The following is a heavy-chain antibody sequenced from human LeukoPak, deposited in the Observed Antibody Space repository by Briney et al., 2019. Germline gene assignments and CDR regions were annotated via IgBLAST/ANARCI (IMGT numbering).Heavy chain of an antibody. CDR2: IYYSGST. J-gene: IGHJ2*01. D-gene: IGHD6-19*01. V-gene: IGHV4-59*01. Sequence: SETLSLTCTVSGGSISSYYWSWIRQPPGKGLEWIGYIYYSGSTNYNPSLKSRVTISVDTSKNQFSLKLSSVTAADTAVYYCARGEILSAVAGNYYMTDWGRGTLVTVSS. CDR3: ARGEILSAVAGNYYMTD. CDR1: GGSISSYY.